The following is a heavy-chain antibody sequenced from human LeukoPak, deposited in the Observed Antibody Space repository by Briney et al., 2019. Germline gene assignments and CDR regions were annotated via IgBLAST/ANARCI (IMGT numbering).Heavy chain of an antibody. CDR2: MSYDGSHK. CDR1: GFTFSTYA. V-gene: IGHV3-30*18. D-gene: IGHD1-26*01. Sequence: GGSLRLSCAASGFTFSTYAIHWVRQAPGKGLEWVAIMSYDGSHKYYADSVKGRSTISRDNSKNTLFLQMNSLRAEDTAVYYCAKSKTGWDYYFGMDVWGQGTTVTVSS. CDR3: AKSKTGWDYYFGMDV. J-gene: IGHJ6*02.